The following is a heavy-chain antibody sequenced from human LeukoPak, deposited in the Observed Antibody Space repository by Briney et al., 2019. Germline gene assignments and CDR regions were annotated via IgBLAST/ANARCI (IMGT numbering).Heavy chain of an antibody. J-gene: IGHJ3*02. CDR2: IRYDGSNK. CDR3: AKDGSGFWSGYYYWATHRTAFDI. CDR1: GFAFSSYG. Sequence: GGSLRLSCAASGFAFSSYGMHWVRQAPGKGLEWVAFIRYDGSNKYYADSVKGRFTISRDNSKNTLYLQMNSLRAEDTAVYYCAKDGSGFWSGYYYWATHRTAFDIWGQGTMVTVSS. D-gene: IGHD3-3*01. V-gene: IGHV3-30*02.